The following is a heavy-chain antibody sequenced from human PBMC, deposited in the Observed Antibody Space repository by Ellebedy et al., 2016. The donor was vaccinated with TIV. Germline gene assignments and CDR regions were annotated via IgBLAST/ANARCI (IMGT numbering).Heavy chain of an antibody. CDR2: INPNSGAT. D-gene: IGHD6-19*01. CDR1: GYTFTEYY. V-gene: IGHV1-2*02. CDR3: AREYLEQWLARGFDS. Sequence: VSVKVSCKASGYTFTEYYMHWVRQAPGQGLEWMGWINPNSGATNYAQKFQGRVTMTRDTSIGIAYMELRRLRSDDTAVYYCAREYLEQWLARGFDSWGQGSLVTVSS. J-gene: IGHJ4*02.